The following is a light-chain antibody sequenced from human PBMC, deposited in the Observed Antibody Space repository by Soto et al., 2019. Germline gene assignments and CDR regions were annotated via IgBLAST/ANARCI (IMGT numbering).Light chain of an antibody. CDR2: ASY. CDR1: QSISTY. V-gene: IGKV1-39*01. J-gene: IGKJ1*01. CDR3: QQSYSSPRT. Sequence: DIQMTQSPSSLSASVGDRVTITCRASQSISTYLNWYQQKPGKAPKLLISASYTLQSGVPSRFSGRGSGTEFTLTISSLQPEDFATYSCQQSYSSPRTFGPGTKVEIK.